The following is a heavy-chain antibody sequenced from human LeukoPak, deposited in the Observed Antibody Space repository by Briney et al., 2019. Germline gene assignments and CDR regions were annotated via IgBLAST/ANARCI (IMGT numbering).Heavy chain of an antibody. V-gene: IGHV3-33*01. CDR3: ARDYYDSSGYYPVDY. CDR1: GFTFSSYG. Sequence: GGSLRLSCAASGFTFSSYGMHWVRQAPGKGLEWVAVIWYDGSNKYYADSVKGRFTISRDNSKNTLYLQMNSLRAEDTAVYYCARDYYDSSGYYPVDYWGQGTLVTASS. D-gene: IGHD3-22*01. CDR2: IWYDGSNK. J-gene: IGHJ4*02.